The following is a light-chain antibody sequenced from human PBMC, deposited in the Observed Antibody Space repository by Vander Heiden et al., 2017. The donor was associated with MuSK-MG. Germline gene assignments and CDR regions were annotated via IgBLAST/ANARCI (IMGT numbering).Light chain of an antibody. CDR2: LGS. Sequence: DLVMTQSRLSLPVTPGEPASISCRSSQSLLHSNGYNYLDWYLQKPGQSPQLLIYLGSNRASGVPDRFSGSGSGTDFTLKISRVEAEDVGVYYCMQALQTIFTFGPGTKVDIK. J-gene: IGKJ3*01. CDR3: MQALQTIFT. CDR1: QSLLHSNGYNY. V-gene: IGKV2-28*01.